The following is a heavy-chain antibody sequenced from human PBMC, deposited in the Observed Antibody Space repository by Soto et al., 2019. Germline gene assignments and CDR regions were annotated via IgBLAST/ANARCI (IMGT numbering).Heavy chain of an antibody. CDR3: ARGEWFLRGYGMDV. V-gene: IGHV4-59*01. CDR2: IYNGGSP. D-gene: IGHD3-3*01. J-gene: IGHJ6*02. CDR1: GGSISSDY. Sequence: QVQLQESGPGLVKPSETLSLTCTVSGGSISSDYWSWIRQPPGKRLEYIGFIYNGGSPNYNPSLESRVTISPDTSKNHFSLKLSSVTAVDTAVYYCARGEWFLRGYGMDVWGRGTTVTVS.